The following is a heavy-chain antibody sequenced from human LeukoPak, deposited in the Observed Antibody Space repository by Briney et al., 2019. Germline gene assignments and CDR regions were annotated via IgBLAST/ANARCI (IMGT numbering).Heavy chain of an antibody. V-gene: IGHV1-18*01. CDR2: ISAYNGNT. D-gene: IGHD2-15*01. CDR1: GYTFTSYG. Sequence: ASVKVSCKASGYTFTSYGISWVRQAPGQGLEWMGWISAYNGNTNYAQKLQGRVTMTTDTSTSTAYMELRSLRSDDTAVYYCARPLGYCSGGSCYSSPGYWGQGTLVTVSS. CDR3: ARPLGYCSGGSCYSSPGY. J-gene: IGHJ4*02.